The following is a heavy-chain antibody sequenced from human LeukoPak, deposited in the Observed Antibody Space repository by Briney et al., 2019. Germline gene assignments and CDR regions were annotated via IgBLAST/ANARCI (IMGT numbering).Heavy chain of an antibody. CDR1: GFYFSDCW. CDR3: AKDVRIFGVVLSPDNWFDP. V-gene: IGHV3-30*02. Sequence: GGSLRLSCAASGFYFSDCWMSWIRQAPGKGLEWVAFIRYDGSNKYYADSVKGRFTISRDNSKNTLYLQMNSLRAEDTAVYYCAKDVRIFGVVLSPDNWFDPWGQGTLVTVSS. CDR2: IRYDGSNK. J-gene: IGHJ5*02. D-gene: IGHD3-3*01.